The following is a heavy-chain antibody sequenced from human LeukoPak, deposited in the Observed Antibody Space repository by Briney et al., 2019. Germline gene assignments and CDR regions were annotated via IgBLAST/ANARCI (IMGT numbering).Heavy chain of an antibody. CDR3: AKNAPNYYDSSGYYSLPDY. Sequence: GGSLRLSCAASGFTFNNYWMSWVRQAPGKGLEWVANIKQDESEKYYVDSVKGRFTISRDNSKNTLYLQMNSLRAEDTAVYYCAKNAPNYYDSSGYYSLPDYWGQGTLVTVSS. J-gene: IGHJ4*02. CDR1: GFTFNNYW. D-gene: IGHD3-22*01. CDR2: IKQDESEK. V-gene: IGHV3-7*03.